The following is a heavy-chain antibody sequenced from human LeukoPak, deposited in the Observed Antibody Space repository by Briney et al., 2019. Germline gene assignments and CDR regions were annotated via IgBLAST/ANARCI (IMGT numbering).Heavy chain of an antibody. CDR2: VIPIFGTA. V-gene: IGHV1-69*13. D-gene: IGHD2-2*02. CDR1: GGTFSSYA. CDR3: ARIHIDCSSTSCYTRYYFDY. J-gene: IGHJ4*02. Sequence: SVKVSCKAAGGTFSSYAISWVRQAPGQGLEWMGGVIPIFGTANYAQKFQGRVTITADESTSTAYMELSSLRSEDTAVYYCARIHIDCSSTSCYTRYYFDYWGQGTLVTVSS.